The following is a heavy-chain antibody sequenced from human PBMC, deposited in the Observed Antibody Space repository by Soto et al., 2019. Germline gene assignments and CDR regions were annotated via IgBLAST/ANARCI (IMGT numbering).Heavy chain of an antibody. CDR2: ISPFGATK. D-gene: IGHD2-21*01. J-gene: IGHJ4*02. Sequence: GGSLRLSCAASGFTFSSYAMKWFRQAPGKGLEWVSYISPFGATKYYGDSVKGRFTVSRDNAQNSLFLQMNSLRADDTAVYYCATGSSIISSGSFDYWGPGTLITVSS. CDR3: ATGSSIISSGSFDY. V-gene: IGHV3-48*01. CDR1: GFTFSSYA.